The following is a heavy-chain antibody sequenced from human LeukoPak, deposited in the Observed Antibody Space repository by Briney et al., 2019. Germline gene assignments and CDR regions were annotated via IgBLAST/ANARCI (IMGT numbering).Heavy chain of an antibody. D-gene: IGHD1-26*01. V-gene: IGHV3-21*01. CDR3: ARVRGTWELLDAFDI. CDR1: GFTFSSYS. J-gene: IGHJ3*02. Sequence: GGSLRLSCAASGFTFSSYSMNWVRQAPGKGLEWVSSISSSSSYIYYADSVKGRFTISRDNAKNSLYLQMNSLRAEDTAVYYCARVRGTWELLDAFDIWGQGTMVTVSS. CDR2: ISSSSSYI.